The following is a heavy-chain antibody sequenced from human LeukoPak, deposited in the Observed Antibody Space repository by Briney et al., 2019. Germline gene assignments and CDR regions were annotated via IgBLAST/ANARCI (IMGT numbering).Heavy chain of an antibody. V-gene: IGHV3-53*01. CDR3: ARDSGNYLFDY. Sequence: GGSLRFSCAASGFTVSSNYMSWVRQAPGKGLEWVSVIYSGGSTNYADSVKGRFTISRDNSKNTLYLQMNSLRAEDTAVYYCARDSGNYLFDYWGQGTLVTVSS. J-gene: IGHJ4*02. CDR1: GFTVSSNY. D-gene: IGHD4-11*01. CDR2: IYSGGST.